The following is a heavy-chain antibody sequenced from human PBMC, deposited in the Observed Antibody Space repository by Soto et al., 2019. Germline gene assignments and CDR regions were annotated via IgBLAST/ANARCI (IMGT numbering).Heavy chain of an antibody. J-gene: IGHJ4*02. CDR2: ISSSSGTI. V-gene: IGHV3-48*01. CDR3: XXXXXXXXXLPDY. CDR1: GFTFSSYN. Sequence: EVQLVESGGGLVQPGGSLRLSCSASGFTFSSYNMNWVRQAPGKGLEWVSYISSSSGTIYYADSVKGRFTISRDNAKXXXXXXXXXXXXXXXXXXXXXXXXXXXXXLPDYWGQGTLVTVSS.